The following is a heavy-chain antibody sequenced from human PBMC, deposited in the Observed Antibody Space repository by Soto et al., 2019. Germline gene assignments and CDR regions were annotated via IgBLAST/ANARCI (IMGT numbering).Heavy chain of an antibody. CDR1: GFSFNDYA. Sequence: EVQLVESGGGLVQPGRSLRLSCAASGFSFNDYAMHWVRQTPGKGLEWVAGITWNSGNIDYADSVRGRFTSSRDNAKTSLYLQMNSLRPEDTAFYYCAKPAAMSDYYYYGLDFWGQGTTFTVSS. J-gene: IGHJ6*02. CDR3: AKPAAMSDYYYYGLDF. D-gene: IGHD2-2*01. V-gene: IGHV3-9*01. CDR2: ITWNSGNI.